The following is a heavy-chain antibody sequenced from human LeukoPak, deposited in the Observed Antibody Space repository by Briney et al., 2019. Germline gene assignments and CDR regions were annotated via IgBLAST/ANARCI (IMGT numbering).Heavy chain of an antibody. D-gene: IGHD3-10*01. J-gene: IGHJ4*02. V-gene: IGHV3-23*01. Sequence: GGSLRLSCAASGFTFSSYAMSWVRQAPGKGLEWVSAISGSGGSTYYADSVKGRFTISRDNSKNTLYLQMNSLRAEDTAVYYCAKDLAMYYYGSGSYYYYFDYWGQGTLVTVSS. CDR2: ISGSGGST. CDR3: AKDLAMYYYGSGSYYYYFDY. CDR1: GFTFSSYA.